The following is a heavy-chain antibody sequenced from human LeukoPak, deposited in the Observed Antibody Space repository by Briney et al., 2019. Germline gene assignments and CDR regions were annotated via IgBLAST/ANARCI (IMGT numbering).Heavy chain of an antibody. Sequence: GGSLRLSCAASGFTFSSYAMHWVRQAPGKGLEWVAVISYDGSNKYYADSVKGRFTISRDNSKNTLYLQMNSLRAEDTAVYYRARALYSSSPPEFDYWGQGTLVTVSS. CDR3: ARALYSSSPPEFDY. V-gene: IGHV3-30*04. J-gene: IGHJ4*02. D-gene: IGHD6-13*01. CDR2: ISYDGSNK. CDR1: GFTFSSYA.